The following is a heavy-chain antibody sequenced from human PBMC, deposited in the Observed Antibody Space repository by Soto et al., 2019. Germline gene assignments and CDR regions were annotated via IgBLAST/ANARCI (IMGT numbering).Heavy chain of an antibody. CDR1: GGTFSSYA. J-gene: IGHJ6*02. D-gene: IGHD4-17*01. Sequence: QVQLVQSGAEVKKPGSSVKVSCKASGGTFSSYAISWVRQAPGQGLEWMGGIIPIFGTANYAQKFQGRVTITSAESTRTAYMELSSLRSEDTAVYYWASARSGVTTQGGGIDVWGQGTTVTVSS. V-gene: IGHV1-69*01. CDR2: IIPIFGTA. CDR3: ASARSGVTTQGGGIDV.